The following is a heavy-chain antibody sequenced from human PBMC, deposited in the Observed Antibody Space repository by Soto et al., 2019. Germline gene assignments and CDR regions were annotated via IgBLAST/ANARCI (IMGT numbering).Heavy chain of an antibody. D-gene: IGHD3-9*01. V-gene: IGHV4-34*01. CDR1: GGSFSGYY. CDR2: INHSGRT. J-gene: IGHJ5*02. CDR3: ARGLPVLRYFDWLSRPTYNWFDP. Sequence: PSETLSLTCAVYGGSFSGYYWSWIRQPPGKGLEWIGEINHSGRTNYNPSLKSRVTISVDTSKNQFSLKLSSVTAADTAAYYCARGLPVLRYFDWLSRPTYNWFDPWGQGTLVTVSS.